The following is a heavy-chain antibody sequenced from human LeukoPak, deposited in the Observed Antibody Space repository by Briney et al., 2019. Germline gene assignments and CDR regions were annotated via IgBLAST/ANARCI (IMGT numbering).Heavy chain of an antibody. D-gene: IGHD4-17*01. V-gene: IGHV3-30*18. CDR3: AKRPSDYADYVTYFDY. Sequence: PGGSLRLSCAASGFSFTSYGMHWVRQAPGKGLEWVGVISDDGSSKDYADSVKGRFTISRDNSKEILYLQMNSLRDEDTAVYYCAKRPSDYADYVTYFDYWGQGTLVTVSS. CDR2: ISDDGSSK. CDR1: GFSFTSYG. J-gene: IGHJ4*02.